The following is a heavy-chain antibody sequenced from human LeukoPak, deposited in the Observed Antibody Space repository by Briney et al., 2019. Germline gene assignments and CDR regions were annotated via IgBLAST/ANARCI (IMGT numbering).Heavy chain of an antibody. CDR2: ISSSGGTI. CDR1: GFTFSSYE. Sequence: GGSLRLSCAASGFTFSSYEMNWVRQAPGKGLEWVSYISSSGGTIYYADSVKGRFTISRDNAKNSLYLQMNSLRAEDTAVYYCARDQQLAYFDYWGQGTLVTVSS. D-gene: IGHD6-6*01. CDR3: ARDQQLAYFDY. V-gene: IGHV3-48*03. J-gene: IGHJ4*02.